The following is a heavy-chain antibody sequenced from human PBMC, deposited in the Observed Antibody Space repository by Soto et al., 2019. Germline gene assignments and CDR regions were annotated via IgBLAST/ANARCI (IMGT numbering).Heavy chain of an antibody. V-gene: IGHV3-48*03. Sequence: VQLVESGGDLVQPGGSLRLSCAASGFTFSSYEMNWVRQAPGKGLEWVSYISSTGTSMDYADSVKGRFTISRDNAKNSLHLQLNSLRDEDTACYYCARETHFIEYWGQGTLVSVSA. CDR3: ARETHFIEY. J-gene: IGHJ4*02. CDR2: ISSTGTSM. CDR1: GFTFSSYE.